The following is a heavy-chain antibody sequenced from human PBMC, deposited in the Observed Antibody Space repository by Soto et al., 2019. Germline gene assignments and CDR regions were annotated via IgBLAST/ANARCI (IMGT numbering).Heavy chain of an antibody. V-gene: IGHV3-30-3*01. CDR3: ASLNFYDSSGSSFDY. Sequence: QVQLVESGGGVVQPGRSLRLSCAASGFTSSSYAMHWVRQAPGKGLEWVAVISYDGSNKYYADSVKGRFTISRDNSKNTLYLQMNSLRAEDTAVYYCASLNFYDSSGSSFDYWGQGTLVTVSS. D-gene: IGHD3-22*01. CDR2: ISYDGSNK. J-gene: IGHJ4*02. CDR1: GFTSSSYA.